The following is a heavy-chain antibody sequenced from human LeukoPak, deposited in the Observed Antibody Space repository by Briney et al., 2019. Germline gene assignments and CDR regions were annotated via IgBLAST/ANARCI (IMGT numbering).Heavy chain of an antibody. CDR1: GYTFTSYG. CDR3: ARGGPIAVAGTGISWFDP. V-gene: IGHV1-18*01. D-gene: IGHD6-19*01. CDR2: ISAYNGNT. J-gene: IGHJ5*02. Sequence: GASVKVSCKASGYTFTSYGISWVRQAPGQGLEWMGWISAYNGNTNYARKLQGRVTMTTDTSTSTAYMELRSLRSDDTAVYYCARGGPIAVAGTGISWFDPWGQGTLVTVSS.